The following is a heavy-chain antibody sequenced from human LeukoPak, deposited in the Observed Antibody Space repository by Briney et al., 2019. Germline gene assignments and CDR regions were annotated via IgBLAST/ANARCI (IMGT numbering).Heavy chain of an antibody. Sequence: SETLSLTCTVSGGSINNYYWSWIRQPPGKGLEWIGYISYIGSTIYNPSLKSRVTISVDTSKNQFSLKLTSVTAADTAVYYCARGPEEFDYWGQGTLVTVSS. V-gene: IGHV4-59*01. D-gene: IGHD1-14*01. J-gene: IGHJ4*02. CDR2: ISYIGST. CDR3: ARGPEEFDY. CDR1: GGSINNYY.